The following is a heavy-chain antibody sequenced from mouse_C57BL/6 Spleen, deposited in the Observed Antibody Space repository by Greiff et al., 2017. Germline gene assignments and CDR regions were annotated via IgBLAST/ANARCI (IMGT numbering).Heavy chain of an antibody. D-gene: IGHD1-1*01. CDR2: IDPSDSYT. V-gene: IGHV1-69*01. CDR1: GYTFPSYW. J-gene: IGHJ1*03. CDR3: ARRDYGSSGDFDV. Sequence: VQLQQPGAELVMPGASVKLSCKASGYTFPSYWMHWVKQRPGQGLEWIAEIDPSDSYTNYNHKFKGKSTLTVDKSSSTAYMQLSSLTSEDSAVYYCARRDYGSSGDFDVWGTGTTVTVSS.